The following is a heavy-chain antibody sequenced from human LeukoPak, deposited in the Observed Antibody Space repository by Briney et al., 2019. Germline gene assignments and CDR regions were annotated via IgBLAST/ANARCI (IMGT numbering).Heavy chain of an antibody. CDR1: GFTFSSYA. D-gene: IGHD3-22*01. CDR2: ISYDGSNK. CDR3: AKAQTRAEVVVSFDY. V-gene: IGHV3-30-3*01. Sequence: PGRSLRLSCAASGFTFSSYAMHWVRQAPGKGLEWVAVISYDGSNKYYADSVKGRFTISRDNSKNTLYLQMNSLRAEDTAVYYCAKAQTRAEVVVSFDYWGQGTLVTVSS. J-gene: IGHJ4*02.